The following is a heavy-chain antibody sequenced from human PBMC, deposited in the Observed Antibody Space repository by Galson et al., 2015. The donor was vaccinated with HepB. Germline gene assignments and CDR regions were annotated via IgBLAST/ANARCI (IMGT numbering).Heavy chain of an antibody. CDR2: IWYDGSNK. J-gene: IGHJ3*02. D-gene: IGHD5-12*01. V-gene: IGHV3-33*03. Sequence: LEWVAVIWYDGSNKMYAASVKGRFTISRDNSKNTLYLQMNSLKFEDTAEYYCAPNVDYDGFNIWGQETMVTVSS. CDR3: APNVDYDGFNI.